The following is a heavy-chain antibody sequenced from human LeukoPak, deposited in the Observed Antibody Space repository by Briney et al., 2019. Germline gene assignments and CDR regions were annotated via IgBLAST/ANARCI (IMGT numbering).Heavy chain of an antibody. V-gene: IGHV4-59*12. J-gene: IGHJ6*03. Sequence: SETLSLTCTVSGGSISSYYWSWIRQPPGKGLEWIGYIYYSGSTNYNPSLKSRVTISVDTSKNQFSLKLSSVTAADTAVYYCASVYSRTRYMDVWGKGTTVTVSS. CDR2: IYYSGST. CDR1: GGSISSYY. CDR3: ASVYSRTRYMDV. D-gene: IGHD1-7*01.